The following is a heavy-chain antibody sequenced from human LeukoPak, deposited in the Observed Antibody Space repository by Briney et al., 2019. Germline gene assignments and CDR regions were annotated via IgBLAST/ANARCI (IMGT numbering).Heavy chain of an antibody. CDR3: ARSDGVRYYYYAMHV. V-gene: IGHV3-23*01. Sequence: PGGSLRLSCAASGFTFSSYGMSWVRQAPGKGLEWVSAISGSGGNTYYADSVKGRFTISRDNSTNTLYLQMNSLRVEDTAVYYCARSDGVRYYYYAMHVWGQGTTVTVSS. D-gene: IGHD3-10*01. CDR1: GFTFSSYG. J-gene: IGHJ6*02. CDR2: ISGSGGNT.